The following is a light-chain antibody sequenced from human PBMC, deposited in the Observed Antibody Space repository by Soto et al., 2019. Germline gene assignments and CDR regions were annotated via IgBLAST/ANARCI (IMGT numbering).Light chain of an antibody. CDR3: MQGTHWTLT. CDR2: QVS. Sequence: DVVMTQSPLSLPVTLGQPASISCRSSQSLVYSDGNTYLSWFQQRPGQSPRRLIDQVSSQNSGVPERVSGSGSDTDFALKISRVEAEDVGVYYCMQGTHWTLTFGGGTKVEIK. V-gene: IGKV2-30*01. J-gene: IGKJ4*01. CDR1: QSLVYSDGNTY.